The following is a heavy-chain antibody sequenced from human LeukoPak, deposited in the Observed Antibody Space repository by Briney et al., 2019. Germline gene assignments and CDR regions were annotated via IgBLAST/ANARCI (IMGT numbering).Heavy chain of an antibody. V-gene: IGHV3-48*01. D-gene: IGHD6-13*01. CDR3: AREWSSSSWSDAFDI. Sequence: PGGSLRLSCAASGFTFSSYSMNWVRQAPGKGLEWVSYISSSSSTIYYADSVKGRFTISRDNAKNSLYLQMNSLRAEDTAVYYCAREWSSSSWSDAFDIWGQGTVVTVSS. CDR2: ISSSSSTI. CDR1: GFTFSSYS. J-gene: IGHJ3*02.